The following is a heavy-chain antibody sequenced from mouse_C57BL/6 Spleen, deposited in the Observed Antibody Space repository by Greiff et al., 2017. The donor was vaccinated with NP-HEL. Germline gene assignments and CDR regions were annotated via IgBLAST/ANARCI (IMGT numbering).Heavy chain of an antibody. CDR1: GFTFSSYA. J-gene: IGHJ3*01. Sequence: EVKLVESGGGLVKPGGSLKLSCAASGFTFSSYAMSWVRQTPEKRLEWVATISDGGSYTYYPDNVKGRFTISRDNAKNNLYLQMSHLKSEDTAMYYCARALPQAWFAYWGQGTLVTVSA. D-gene: IGHD2-1*01. V-gene: IGHV5-4*03. CDR2: ISDGGSYT. CDR3: ARALPQAWFAY.